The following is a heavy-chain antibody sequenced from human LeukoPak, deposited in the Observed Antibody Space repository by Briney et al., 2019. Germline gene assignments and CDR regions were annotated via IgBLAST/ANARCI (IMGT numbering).Heavy chain of an antibody. D-gene: IGHD5-18*01. J-gene: IGHJ4*02. CDR1: GASVSSGSYY. CDR3: ARAADTAMVDY. CDR2: IYYSGST. V-gene: IGHV4-61*01. Sequence: SETLSLTCNVSGASVSSGSYYWSWIRQPPGKGLEWIGYIYYSGSTNYNPSLKSRVTISVDTSKDQFSLKLSSVTAADTAVYYCARAADTAMVDYWGQGTLVTVSS.